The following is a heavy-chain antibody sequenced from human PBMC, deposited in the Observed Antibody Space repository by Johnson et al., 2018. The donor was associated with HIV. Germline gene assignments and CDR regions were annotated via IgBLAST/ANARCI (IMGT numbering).Heavy chain of an antibody. CDR3: ARDYREANAFDI. V-gene: IGHV3-15*01. CDR2: IKSKTDGGTT. J-gene: IGHJ3*02. Sequence: VQLVESGGGVVQPGRSLRLSCAASGFTFSSYAMHWVRQAPGKGLEWVGRIKSKTDGGTTDYAAPVKGRFTISRDDSKNTLYLQMNSLRAEDTAVYYCARDYREANAFDIWGQGTMVTVSS. CDR1: GFTFSSYA. D-gene: IGHD1-26*01.